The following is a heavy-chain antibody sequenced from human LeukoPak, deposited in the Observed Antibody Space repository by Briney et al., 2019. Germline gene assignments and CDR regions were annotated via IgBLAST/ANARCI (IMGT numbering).Heavy chain of an antibody. Sequence: SETLSLTCTVSGGSISSYYWSWIRQPPGKGLEWVGYIYYSGSTNYNPSLKSRVTISVDTSKNQFSLKLSSVTAADTAVYYCARVNDYGDSKIDYWGQGTLVTVSS. CDR1: GGSISSYY. V-gene: IGHV4-59*01. D-gene: IGHD4-17*01. J-gene: IGHJ4*02. CDR3: ARVNDYGDSKIDY. CDR2: IYYSGST.